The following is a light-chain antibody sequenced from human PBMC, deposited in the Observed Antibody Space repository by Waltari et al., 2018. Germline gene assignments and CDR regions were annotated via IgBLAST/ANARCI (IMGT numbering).Light chain of an antibody. V-gene: IGLV2-11*01. CDR1: GSDY. Sequence: QSALTQPRSVSGSAGQSVTISCTGTGSDYVSWYQQLPGKAPKLVIYDVSKRPSGVPDRFSGSKSGTSASLTVSGLQAEDEADYYCGSFEDTWVFGGGTKLTVL. CDR3: GSFEDTWV. CDR2: DVS. J-gene: IGLJ3*02.